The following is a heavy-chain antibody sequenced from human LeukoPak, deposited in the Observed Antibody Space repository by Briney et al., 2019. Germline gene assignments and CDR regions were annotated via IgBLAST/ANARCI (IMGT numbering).Heavy chain of an antibody. CDR3: AKDSASALGIAAPFDY. J-gene: IGHJ4*02. D-gene: IGHD6-13*01. V-gene: IGHV3-23*01. CDR2: ISGSGGST. Sequence: RSGGSLRLSCAASGFTFSSYGMSWVRQAPGKGLEWVSAISGSGGSTYYADSVKGRFTISRDNSKNTLYLQMNSLRAEDTAVYYCAKDSASALGIAAPFDYWGQGTLVTVSS. CDR1: GFTFSSYG.